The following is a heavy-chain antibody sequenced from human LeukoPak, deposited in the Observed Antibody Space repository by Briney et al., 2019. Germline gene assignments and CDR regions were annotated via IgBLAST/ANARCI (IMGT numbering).Heavy chain of an antibody. D-gene: IGHD6-19*01. J-gene: IGHJ4*02. CDR2: IKQDGSEK. Sequence: GGSLRLSCAASGFTFSSYWMSWVRQAPGKGLEWVANIKQDGSEKYYVDSVKGRFTISRDNAKNSLYLQMNSLRAEDTAVYYCARDRSSGLVDFNYFDYWGQGTLVTVSS. CDR3: ARDRSSGLVDFNYFDY. CDR1: GFTFSSYW. V-gene: IGHV3-7*03.